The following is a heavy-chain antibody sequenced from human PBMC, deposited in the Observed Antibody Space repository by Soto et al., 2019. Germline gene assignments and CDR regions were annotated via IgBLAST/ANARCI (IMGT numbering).Heavy chain of an antibody. Sequence: EVQLVQSGAQVKKPGESLKISCEASGHDFTFYWIGWVRQLPGKGLEWMGIIYPDDSDTRYSPSFQGQVTISADKSITTAFLQWSSLEASDTGMYYCARHQGEQSAFDIWGQGTMVTVSS. D-gene: IGHD3-16*01. CDR1: GHDFTFYW. V-gene: IGHV5-51*01. CDR3: ARHQGEQSAFDI. CDR2: IYPDDSDT. J-gene: IGHJ3*02.